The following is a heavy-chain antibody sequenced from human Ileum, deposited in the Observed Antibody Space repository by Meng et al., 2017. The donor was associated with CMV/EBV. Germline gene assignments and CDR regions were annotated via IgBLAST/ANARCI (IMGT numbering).Heavy chain of an antibody. D-gene: IGHD1-26*01. Sequence: ASVKVSCKTSGYDFSDYGISWVRQAPGQGLEWIGWVSSYTDNTKYAPKFQGRVTMTADASTTTAHLELRSLRSDDTAVYYCARKQWEPDYWGRGPLVPVSS. CDR3: ARKQWEPDY. CDR1: GYDFSDYG. V-gene: IGHV1-18*01. CDR2: VSSYTDNT. J-gene: IGHJ4*02.